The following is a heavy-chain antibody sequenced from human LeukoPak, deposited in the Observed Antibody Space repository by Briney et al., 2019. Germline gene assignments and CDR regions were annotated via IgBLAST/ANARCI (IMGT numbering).Heavy chain of an antibody. Sequence: PGGSLRLSCAASGFTFSSYWMSWVRQAPGKGLEWVANIKQDGSEKYYVDSVKGRFTISGDNAKNSLYLQMNSLRAEDTAVYYCARDRAAHYFDYWGQGTVVTVAS. D-gene: IGHD2-15*01. V-gene: IGHV3-7*01. J-gene: IGHJ4*02. CDR2: IKQDGSEK. CDR3: ARDRAAHYFDY. CDR1: GFTFSSYW.